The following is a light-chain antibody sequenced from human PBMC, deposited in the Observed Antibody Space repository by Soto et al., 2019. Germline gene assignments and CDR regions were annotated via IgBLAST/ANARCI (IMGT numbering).Light chain of an antibody. CDR3: QQRSDWPSA. CDR2: DAS. V-gene: IGKV3-11*01. Sequence: IVLTQSPDTLSLSPGETATLSCRASQSISDYLAWYQQKPGQAPRLLIYDASNRATGIPGRFSGSGSGTDFSLTLSSLEAEDFAICYCQQRSDWPSAFGGGTRVEIK. J-gene: IGKJ4*01. CDR1: QSISDY.